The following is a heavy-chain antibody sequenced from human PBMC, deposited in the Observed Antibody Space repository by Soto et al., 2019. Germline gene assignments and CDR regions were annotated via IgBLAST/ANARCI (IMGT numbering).Heavy chain of an antibody. CDR1: GSLPVGSLSTYF. D-gene: IGHD3-3*01. CDR3: ARARFSQWSQDYYGLDV. V-gene: IGHV4-34*01. CDR2: INHSGSP. Sequence: SETLSLTCGLSGSLPVGSLSTYFWTWIRQPPGKGLEWIGEINHSGSPDYSPSLRGRVTISLDTSKKQFPLNLSSVTAADTAVYFCARARFSQWSQDYYGLDVWGQGTTVTVYS. J-gene: IGHJ6*02.